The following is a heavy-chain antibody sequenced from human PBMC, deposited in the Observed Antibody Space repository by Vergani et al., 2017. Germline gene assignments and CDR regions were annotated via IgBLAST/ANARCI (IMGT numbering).Heavy chain of an antibody. D-gene: IGHD3-10*01. CDR3: AIRTSMVRGVLEIARYYFDY. CDR2: IYTSGST. V-gene: IGHV4-4*07. CDR1: GGSISSYY. J-gene: IGHJ4*02. Sequence: QVQLQESGPGLVKPSETLSLTCTVSGGSISSYYWSWIRQPAGKGLEWIGRIYTSGSTNYNPSLKSRVTMSVDTSKNQFSLKLSSVTAADTAVYYCAIRTSMVRGVLEIARYYFDYWGQGTLVTVSS.